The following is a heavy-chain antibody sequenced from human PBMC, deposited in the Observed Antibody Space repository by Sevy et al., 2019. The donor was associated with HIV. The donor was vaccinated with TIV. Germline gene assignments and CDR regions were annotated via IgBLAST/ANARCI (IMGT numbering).Heavy chain of an antibody. D-gene: IGHD3-9*01. CDR3: AKDFTGSNGMDV. J-gene: IGHJ6*02. CDR1: GISFTTSG. V-gene: IGHV3-30*18. CDR2: ISYLGRDK. Sequence: GGSLRLSCVVSGISFTTSGMHWVRQAPGKGLEWVAVISYLGRDKFYAESVKGRCTISRDNSKNMLYLQINSLRAEDTAVYYCAKDFTGSNGMDVWGQGTMVTVSS.